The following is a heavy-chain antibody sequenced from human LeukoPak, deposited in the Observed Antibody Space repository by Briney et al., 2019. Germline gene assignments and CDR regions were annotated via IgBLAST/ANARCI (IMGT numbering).Heavy chain of an antibody. J-gene: IGHJ6*03. CDR3: AKEFNYFNYYHYYMDV. D-gene: IGHD5-24*01. V-gene: IGHV3-21*01. CDR1: GFTFSSYS. Sequence: KSGGSLRLSCAASGFTFSSYSMNWVRQAPGKGLEWVSCISGSSSYIYSADSVKGRFTIPRHNAKNSLYLQMSSLRAEDTAVYYCAKEFNYFNYYHYYMDVWGKGTTVIISS. CDR2: ISGSSSYI.